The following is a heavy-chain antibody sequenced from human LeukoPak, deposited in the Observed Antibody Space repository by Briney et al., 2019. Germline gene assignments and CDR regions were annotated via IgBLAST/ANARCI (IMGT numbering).Heavy chain of an antibody. CDR1: GYIFPNYS. D-gene: IGHD6-13*01. Sequence: GASVKVSCKASGYIFPNYSISWVRPAPGQGVEWMGWINAYNGDTKYVQKFQGRVNMTTDTSTSTAYVDLKSQRSDDRAVYYCAREEGGPLAAANIWGLGTKVTVSS. V-gene: IGHV1-18*01. J-gene: IGHJ3*02. CDR3: AREEGGPLAAANI. CDR2: INAYNGDT.